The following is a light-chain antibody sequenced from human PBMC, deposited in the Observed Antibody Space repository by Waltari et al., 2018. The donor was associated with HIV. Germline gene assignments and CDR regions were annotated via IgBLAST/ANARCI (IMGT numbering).Light chain of an antibody. CDR3: VLYMGGGIWV. V-gene: IGLV8-61*01. CDR1: SGSVSTSYY. Sequence: QTVVTQEPSFSVSPGGTVTLTCGLNSGSVSTSYYPSWYQQTPGQTPRTLIYSTNTRSSGVPYRFSGSILGNKAALTSTGAQADDESDYYCVLYMGGGIWVFGGGTKVTGL. J-gene: IGLJ3*02. CDR2: STN.